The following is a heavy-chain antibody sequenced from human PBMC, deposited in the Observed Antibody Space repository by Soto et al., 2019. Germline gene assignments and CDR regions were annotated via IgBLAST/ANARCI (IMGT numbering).Heavy chain of an antibody. CDR2: ISYDGSNK. D-gene: IGHD3-10*01. CDR3: ARGRWLGSGSSNNWFDP. V-gene: IGHV3-30-3*01. CDR1: GFTFSSYA. Sequence: QVQLVESGGGVVQPGRSLRLSCAASGFTFSSYAMHWVRQAPGKGLEWVAVISYDGSNKYYADSVKGRFTISRDNSKNTLYLQMNSLRAEDTAVYYCARGRWLGSGSSNNWFDPWGQGTLVTVSS. J-gene: IGHJ5*02.